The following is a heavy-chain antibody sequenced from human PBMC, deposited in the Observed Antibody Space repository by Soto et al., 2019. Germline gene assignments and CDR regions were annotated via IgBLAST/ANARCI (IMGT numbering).Heavy chain of an antibody. CDR1: GFTFSSYA. D-gene: IGHD3-9*01. CDR2: ISGSGWST. Sequence: GGSLRLSCAASGFTFSSYAMSWVRQAPGKGLEWVSAISGSGWSTYYADSVKGRCTISRDNSKNTLYLQMNSLRAEDKAVYYCAKVLDFDWLFGLSDYWGQGTLVTVSS. J-gene: IGHJ4*02. CDR3: AKVLDFDWLFGLSDY. V-gene: IGHV3-23*01.